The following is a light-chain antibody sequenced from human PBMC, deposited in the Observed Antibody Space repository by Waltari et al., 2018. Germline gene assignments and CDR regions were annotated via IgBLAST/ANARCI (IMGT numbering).Light chain of an antibody. Sequence: QSVLTQPPSVSWAPGQTVTISCTGSRSNIGAVYDLHWYQQVPGTAPKPLLFRKKNRPPGVPDRFSGSKSGTSASLAITGLRAEDEAYYYCQSYDSSLSGPVVFGGGTRLIVL. V-gene: IGLV1-40*01. CDR1: RSNIGAVYD. CDR3: QSYDSSLSGPVV. CDR2: RKK. J-gene: IGLJ2*01.